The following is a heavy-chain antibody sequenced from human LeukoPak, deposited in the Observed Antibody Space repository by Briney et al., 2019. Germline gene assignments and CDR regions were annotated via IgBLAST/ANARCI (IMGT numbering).Heavy chain of an antibody. V-gene: IGHV4-59*08. CDR1: GGSISSYY. CDR3: ARRVRYCSSTSCRAPQYYFDY. J-gene: IGHJ4*02. CDR2: IYYSGST. Sequence: SETLSLTCTVSGGSISSYYWSWIRQPPGKGLEWIGYIYYSGSTNYNPSLKSRVTISVDTSKNQFSLKLSSVTAADTAAYYCARRVRYCSSTSCRAPQYYFDYWGQGTLVTVSS. D-gene: IGHD2-2*01.